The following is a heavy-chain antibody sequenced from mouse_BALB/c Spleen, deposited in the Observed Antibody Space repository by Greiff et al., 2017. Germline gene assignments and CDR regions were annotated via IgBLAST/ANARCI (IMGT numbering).Heavy chain of an antibody. CDR2: IDPANGNT. V-gene: IGHV14-3*02. CDR3: AIYYDYDGGYYYAMDY. CDR1: GFNIKDTY. J-gene: IGHJ4*01. Sequence: EVKVVESGAELVKPGASVKLSCTASGFNIKDTYMHWVKQRPEQGLEWIGRIDPANGNTKYDPKFQGKATITADTSSNTAYLQLSSLTSEDTAVYYCAIYYDYDGGYYYAMDYWGQGTSVTVSS. D-gene: IGHD2-4*01.